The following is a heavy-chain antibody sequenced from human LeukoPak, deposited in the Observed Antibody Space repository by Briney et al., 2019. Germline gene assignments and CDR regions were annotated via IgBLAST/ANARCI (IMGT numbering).Heavy chain of an antibody. V-gene: IGHV3-23*01. CDR3: ARDRAFPNDDI. D-gene: IGHD2/OR15-2a*01. Sequence: ETLSLTCTVSGGSISSSSYYWGWVRQAPGKGLEWVSAIHGTDGRTWYPDSVKGRCTISRDNSRNTLYLQLNSLRAEDTAVYYCARDRAFPNDDIWGQGTMVSVSS. CDR1: GGSISSSSYY. J-gene: IGHJ3*02. CDR2: IHGTDGRT.